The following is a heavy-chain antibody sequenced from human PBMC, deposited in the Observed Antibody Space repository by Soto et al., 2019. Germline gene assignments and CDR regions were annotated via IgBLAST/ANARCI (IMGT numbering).Heavy chain of an antibody. CDR1: GFTFSSYA. CDR2: ISGSGGST. V-gene: IGHV3-23*01. Sequence: GGSLRLSCAASGFTFSSYAMSWVRQAPGKGLEWVSAISGSGGSTYYADSVKGRFTISRDNSKNTLYLQMDSLRAEDTAVYYCAKCGGSYYYYYYMDVWGKGTTVTVSS. D-gene: IGHD3-16*01. J-gene: IGHJ6*03. CDR3: AKCGGSYYYYYYMDV.